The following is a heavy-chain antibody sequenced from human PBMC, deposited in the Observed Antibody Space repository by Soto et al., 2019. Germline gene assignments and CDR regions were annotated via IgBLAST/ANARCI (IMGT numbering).Heavy chain of an antibody. CDR1: GDSFSGHY. CDR2: SNHSGST. Sequence: PSETLSLTCAVYGDSFSGHYWSWIRQPPGKGLEWIGESNHSGSTNQNPSLKSRLSISVDTPKNQFSLKPRSVTAADTAVYYCARGSKRIVPPAECSFDDWGHGTLVTV. J-gene: IGHJ4*01. D-gene: IGHD1-26*01. V-gene: IGHV4-34*01. CDR3: ARGSKRIVPPAECSFDD.